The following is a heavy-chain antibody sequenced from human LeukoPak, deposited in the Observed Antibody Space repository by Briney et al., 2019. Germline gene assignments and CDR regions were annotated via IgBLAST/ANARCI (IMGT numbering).Heavy chain of an antibody. Sequence: GGSLRLSCAATGFTFSSYWMSWVRQAPGKGLEWVANIKQDGSEKYYVDSVKGRFTISRDNAKNSLYLQMNSLRAEDTAVYYCAREHTIRFLEWFRVSNDAFDIWGQGAMVTVSS. V-gene: IGHV3-7*01. CDR1: GFTFSSYW. CDR2: IKQDGSEK. J-gene: IGHJ3*02. CDR3: AREHTIRFLEWFRVSNDAFDI. D-gene: IGHD3-3*01.